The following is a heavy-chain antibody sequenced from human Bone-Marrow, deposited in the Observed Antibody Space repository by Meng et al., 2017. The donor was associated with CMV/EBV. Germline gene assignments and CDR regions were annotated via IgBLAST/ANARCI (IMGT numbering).Heavy chain of an antibody. D-gene: IGHD3-3*01. J-gene: IGHJ4*02. V-gene: IGHV4-61*01. CDR3: ARDKRPDYDFWSGYSYYFDY. CDR2: IYYSGST. Sequence: SETLSLTCTVSGGSVSSGSYYWSWIQQPPGKGLEWIGYIYYSGSTNYNPSLKSRVTISVDTSKNQFSLKLSSVTAADTAVYYCARDKRPDYDFWSGYSYYFDYWGQGILVTVSS. CDR1: GGSVSSGSYY.